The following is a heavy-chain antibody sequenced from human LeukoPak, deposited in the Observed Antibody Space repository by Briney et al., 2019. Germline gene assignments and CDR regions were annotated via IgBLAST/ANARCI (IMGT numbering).Heavy chain of an antibody. CDR3: AREMATISPWDY. V-gene: IGHV4-39*02. CDR2: IYYSGST. J-gene: IGHJ4*02. D-gene: IGHD5-24*01. Sequence: SETLSLTCTVSGGSLSSSSYYWGWIRQHPGTGLEWLGSIYYSGSTYYNPPLKSRVTISVDTSKNQFSLKLSSVTAADTAVYYCAREMATISPWDYWGQGTLVTVSS. CDR1: GGSLSSSSYY.